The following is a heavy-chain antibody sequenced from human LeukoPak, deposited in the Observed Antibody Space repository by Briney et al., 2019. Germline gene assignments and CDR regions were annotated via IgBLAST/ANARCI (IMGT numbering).Heavy chain of an antibody. V-gene: IGHV4-39*07. CDR1: GGSISSSGYY. CDR3: ASLRGASYYYDSSGYLGY. D-gene: IGHD3-22*01. Sequence: SETLSLTCTVSGGSISSSGYYWGWIRQPPGKGLEWIGEINHSGSTNYNPSLKSRVTISVDTSKNQFSLKLSSVTAADTAVYYCASLRGASYYYDSSGYLGYWGQGTLVTVSS. CDR2: INHSGST. J-gene: IGHJ4*02.